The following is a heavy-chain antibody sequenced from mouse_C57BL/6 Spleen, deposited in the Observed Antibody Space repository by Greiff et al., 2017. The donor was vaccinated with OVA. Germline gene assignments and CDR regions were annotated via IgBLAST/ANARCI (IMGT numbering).Heavy chain of an antibody. D-gene: IGHD4-1*01. CDR2: IDPSDSYT. CDR1: GYTFTSYW. J-gene: IGHJ3*01. Sequence: QVQLQQPGAELVRPGTSVKLSCKASGYTFTSYWMHWVKQRPGQGLEWIGVIDPSDSYTNYNQKFKGKATLTVDTSSSTAYMQLSSLTSEDSAVYYCARGESGTAYWGQGTLVTVSA. V-gene: IGHV1-59*01. CDR3: ARGESGTAY.